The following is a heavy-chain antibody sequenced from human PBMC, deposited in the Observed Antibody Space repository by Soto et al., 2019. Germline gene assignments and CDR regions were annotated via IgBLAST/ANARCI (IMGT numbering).Heavy chain of an antibody. D-gene: IGHD2-2*01. Sequence: QVQLVQSGAEVKKPGSSVKVSCKDSGGTFSSYAISWVRQAPGQGLEWMGGIIPIFGTANYAQKFQGRVTITADESTSTAYMELSSLRSEDTAVYYCARERNIVVVPAAMPYDAFDIWGQGTMVTVSS. CDR2: IIPIFGTA. J-gene: IGHJ3*02. CDR3: ARERNIVVVPAAMPYDAFDI. CDR1: GGTFSSYA. V-gene: IGHV1-69*01.